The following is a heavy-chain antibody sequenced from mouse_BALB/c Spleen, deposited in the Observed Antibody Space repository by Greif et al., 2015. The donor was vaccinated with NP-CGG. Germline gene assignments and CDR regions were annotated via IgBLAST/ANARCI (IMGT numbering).Heavy chain of an antibody. CDR3: ARVGNYYFDY. CDR1: GYAFSSYW. V-gene: IGHV1-80*01. CDR2: IYPGDGDT. Sequence: VKLVESGAELVRPGSSVKIPCKAPGYAFSSYWMNWVKQRPGQGLEWIGQIYPGDGDTNYNGKFKGKATLTADKSSSTAYMQLSSLTSEDSAVYSCARVGNYYFDYWGQGTTLTVSS. J-gene: IGHJ2*01. D-gene: IGHD2-1*01.